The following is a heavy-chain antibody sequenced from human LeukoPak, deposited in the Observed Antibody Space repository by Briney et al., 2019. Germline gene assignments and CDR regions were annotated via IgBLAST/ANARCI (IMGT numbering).Heavy chain of an antibody. V-gene: IGHV3-23*01. J-gene: IGHJ6*03. CDR2: ISGSGGST. CDR1: GFTFSSYW. CDR3: ARAKREQWLLGYYMDV. Sequence: GGSLRLSCAASGFTFSSYWMNWVRQAPGKGLEWVSAISGSGGSTYYADSVKGRFTISRDNSKNTLYLQMNSLRAEDTAVYYCARAKREQWLLGYYMDVWGKGTTVTISS. D-gene: IGHD6-19*01.